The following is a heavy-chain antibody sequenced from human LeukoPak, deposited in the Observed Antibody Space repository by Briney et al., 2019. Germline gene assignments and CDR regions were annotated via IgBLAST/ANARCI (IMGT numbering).Heavy chain of an antibody. CDR3: ARFPAVDSSRYEDY. Sequence: SETLSLTCTVSGDSISSYYWSWIRQPPGKGLEWIGYVYTGGRTNENPSLKSRVSISADTSKNQISLKLSSVTAADTAMYYCARFPAVDSSRYEDYWGQGTLSPSPQ. V-gene: IGHV4-4*09. J-gene: IGHJ4*02. D-gene: IGHD3-22*01. CDR2: VYTGGRT. CDR1: GDSISSYY.